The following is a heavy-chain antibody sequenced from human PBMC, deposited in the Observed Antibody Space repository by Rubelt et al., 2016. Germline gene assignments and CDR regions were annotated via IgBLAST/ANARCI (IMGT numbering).Heavy chain of an antibody. Sequence: VRQASGKGLEWVGRIRSKANSYATAYAASVKGRFTISRDDSKNTAYLQMNSLKTEDTAVYYCTSQDQYSSGWGGYWGQGTLVTVSS. CDR3: TSQDQYSSGWGGY. CDR2: IRSKANSYAT. V-gene: IGHV3-73*01. D-gene: IGHD6-19*01. J-gene: IGHJ4*02.